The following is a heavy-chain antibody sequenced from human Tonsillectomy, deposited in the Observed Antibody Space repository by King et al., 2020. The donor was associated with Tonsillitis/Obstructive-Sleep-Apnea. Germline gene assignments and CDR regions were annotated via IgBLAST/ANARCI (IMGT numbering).Heavy chain of an antibody. D-gene: IGHD3-22*01. J-gene: IGHJ6*03. CDR1: GFTFSSYA. V-gene: IGHV3-30*04. Sequence: VQLVESGGGVVQPGRSLRLSCAASGFTFSSYAMHWVRQAPGKGLEWVAVISYDGSNKYYADSVKGRFTISRDNSKNTLYLKMNSLRAEDTAVYYCARDHYYYDSSGYPTYYYYYMDVWGKGTTVTVSS. CDR3: ARDHYYYDSSGYPTYYYYYMDV. CDR2: ISYDGSNK.